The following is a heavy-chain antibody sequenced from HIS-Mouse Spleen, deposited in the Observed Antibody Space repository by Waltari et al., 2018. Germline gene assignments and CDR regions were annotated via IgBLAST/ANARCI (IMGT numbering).Heavy chain of an antibody. V-gene: IGHV4-39*07. CDR3: AREIPYSSSWYDWYFDL. J-gene: IGHJ2*01. CDR1: GCPIGSSSYY. D-gene: IGHD6-13*01. Sequence: QLQLQESGPGLVKPSATLSLTCTVSGCPIGSSSYYRGRIRQPPGKGLEWIGSIYYSGCTYYNPSLKSRVTISVDTSKNQFSLKLSSVTAADTAVYYCAREIPYSSSWYDWYFDLWGRGTLVTVSS. CDR2: IYYSGCT.